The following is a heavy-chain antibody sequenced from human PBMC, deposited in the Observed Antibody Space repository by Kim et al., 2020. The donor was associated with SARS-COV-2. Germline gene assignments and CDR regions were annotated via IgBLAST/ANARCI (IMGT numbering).Heavy chain of an antibody. Sequence: NYNPSLKSRVTISVDTSKNQFSLKLSSVTAADTAVYYCARVLSRLPIEDYWGQGTLVTVSS. CDR3: ARVLSRLPIEDY. V-gene: IGHV4-34*01. J-gene: IGHJ4*02. D-gene: IGHD6-25*01.